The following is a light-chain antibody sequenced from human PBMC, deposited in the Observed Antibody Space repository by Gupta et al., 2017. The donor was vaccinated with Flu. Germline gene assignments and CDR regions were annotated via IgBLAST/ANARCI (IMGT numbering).Light chain of an antibody. V-gene: IGKV3-20*01. CDR2: GTS. CDR3: QQDDSSPRT. J-gene: IGKJ1*01. Sequence: VLTQAPGTLSLSPGERATLSCRASQSVSSDHLAWYQQIRGQAPRLLIYGTSSRATDIPDRFSGSGSGTDFTLTISRLEPEDFAIYYCQQDDSSPRTFGQGTKVEI. CDR1: QSVSSDH.